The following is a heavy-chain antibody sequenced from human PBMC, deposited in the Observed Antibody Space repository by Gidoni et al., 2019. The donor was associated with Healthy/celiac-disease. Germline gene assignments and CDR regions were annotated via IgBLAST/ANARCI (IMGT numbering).Heavy chain of an antibody. D-gene: IGHD3-9*01. CDR2: IKSKTDGGTT. CDR1: GFTFSNAW. Sequence: VSLRLSCAASGFTFSNAWMSWVRQAPGKGLEWVGRIKSKTDGGTTNYAAPVKGRFTISRDDSKNTLYLQMNSLKTEDTAVYYCTTDGLGHYGMDVWGQGTTVTVSS. J-gene: IGHJ6*02. CDR3: TTDGLGHYGMDV. V-gene: IGHV3-15*01.